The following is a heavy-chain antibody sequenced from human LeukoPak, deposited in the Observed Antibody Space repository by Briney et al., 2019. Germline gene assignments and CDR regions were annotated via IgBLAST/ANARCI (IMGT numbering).Heavy chain of an antibody. J-gene: IGHJ4*02. Sequence: GASVKVSCKASGYTLTSYDINWVRQAPGQGLEWMGWMNPNSGNTGYAQKFQGRVTITRNTSISTAYMELSSLRSEDTAVYYCARGLRAIAARRYYFHYWGQGTLVTVSS. D-gene: IGHD6-6*01. V-gene: IGHV1-8*03. CDR1: GYTLTSYD. CDR2: MNPNSGNT. CDR3: ARGLRAIAARRYYFHY.